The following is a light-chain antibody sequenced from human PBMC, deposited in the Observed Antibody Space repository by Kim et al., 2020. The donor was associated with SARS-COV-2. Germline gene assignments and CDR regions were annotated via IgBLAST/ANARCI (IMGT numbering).Light chain of an antibody. CDR1: QNINIW. CDR3: QQYNNGWT. Sequence: SASVGDKITITCRASQNINIWLAWYQQRPGKAPELLIFKASTLQGGVPSRFSGSGSGTEFTLTITSLQPDDAATYFCQQYNNGWTFGQGTKVEI. V-gene: IGKV1-5*03. J-gene: IGKJ1*01. CDR2: KAS.